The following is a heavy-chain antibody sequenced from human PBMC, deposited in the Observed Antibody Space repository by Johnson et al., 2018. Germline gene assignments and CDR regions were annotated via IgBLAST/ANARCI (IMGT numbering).Heavy chain of an antibody. Sequence: QVQLVQSEGGVVQPGRSLRLSCAASGFTFNSYAMHWVRQAPGKGLEWVAVTSYDGTDKDYADSVKGRFTISRDNSENTLYLQMNSLRAEDTAVSYCATEPCGGDCYLEYLHHWGQGTLVTVSS. V-gene: IGHV3-30*04. CDR3: ATEPCGGDCYLEYLHH. D-gene: IGHD2-21*02. CDR2: TSYDGTDK. J-gene: IGHJ1*01. CDR1: GFTFNSYA.